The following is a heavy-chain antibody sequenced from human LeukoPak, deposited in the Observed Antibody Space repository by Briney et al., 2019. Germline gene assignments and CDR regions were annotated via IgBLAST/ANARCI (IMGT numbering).Heavy chain of an antibody. J-gene: IGHJ4*02. Sequence: PGGSLRLSCAASGFTFSSYGMHWVRQAPGKGLEWVSSISSSSSYIYYADSVKGRFTISRDNAKNSLYLQMNSLRAEDTAVYYCARVGIAAAGFDYWGQGTLVTVSS. D-gene: IGHD6-13*01. CDR2: ISSSSSYI. CDR1: GFTFSSYG. CDR3: ARVGIAAAGFDY. V-gene: IGHV3-21*01.